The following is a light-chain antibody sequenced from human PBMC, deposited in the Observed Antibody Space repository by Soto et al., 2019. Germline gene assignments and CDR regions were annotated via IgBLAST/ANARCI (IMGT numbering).Light chain of an antibody. CDR3: QHYRSWPHP. V-gene: IGKV3-15*01. CDR1: QSVDIN. J-gene: IGKJ1*01. CDR2: GAS. Sequence: QYPNNLSVSPGERFRRAVRASQSVDINLAWYQQKPGQAPRLLIYGASTRATDMSGTFSGRGSGTEFTLTISNVRPEDFAGYYCQHYRSWPHPFGQVTKVDI.